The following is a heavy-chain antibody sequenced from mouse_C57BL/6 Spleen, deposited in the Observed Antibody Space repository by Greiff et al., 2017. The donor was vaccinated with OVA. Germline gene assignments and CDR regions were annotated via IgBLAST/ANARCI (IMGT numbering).Heavy chain of an antibody. CDR1: GYTFTSYW. Sequence: VQLQQSGAELVKPGASVKLSCKASGYTFTSYWMQWVKQRPGQGLEWIGAIDPSDSYTNYNQKFKGKATLTVDTSSSTAYMQLSSLTSEDSAVDYCARRYYYGSSYDWYFDVGGTGTTVTVSS. J-gene: IGHJ1*03. D-gene: IGHD1-1*01. V-gene: IGHV1-50*01. CDR2: IDPSDSYT. CDR3: ARRYYYGSSYDWYFDV.